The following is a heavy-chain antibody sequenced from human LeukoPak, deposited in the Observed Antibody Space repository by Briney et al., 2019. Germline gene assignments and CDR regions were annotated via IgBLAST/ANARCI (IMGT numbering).Heavy chain of an antibody. V-gene: IGHV1-8*01. Sequence: ASVKVSCKASGYTFTSYDINWVRQATGQGLEWMGWMNPNSGNTGYAQKFQGRVTMTRNTSIGTAYMELSSLRSEDTAVYYCARGHVDTAMVGYYYYYYMDVWGKGTTVTISS. J-gene: IGHJ6*03. CDR1: GYTFTSYD. CDR3: ARGHVDTAMVGYYYYYYMDV. CDR2: MNPNSGNT. D-gene: IGHD5-18*01.